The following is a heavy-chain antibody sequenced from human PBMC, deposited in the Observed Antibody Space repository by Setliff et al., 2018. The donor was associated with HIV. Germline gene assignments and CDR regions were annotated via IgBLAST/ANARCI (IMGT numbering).Heavy chain of an antibody. CDR1: GYSISTTNY. Sequence: SETLSLTCAVSGYSISTTNYWGWIRQPPGKGLEWIGSIYHSGSTYYNPSLKSRVTLSLDTSKNQFSLKLSSVTAADTAVYYCAREGWELASFDYWCQGTLVTVSS. J-gene: IGHJ4*02. V-gene: IGHV4-38-2*02. CDR2: IYHSGST. CDR3: AREGWELASFDY. D-gene: IGHD1-26*01.